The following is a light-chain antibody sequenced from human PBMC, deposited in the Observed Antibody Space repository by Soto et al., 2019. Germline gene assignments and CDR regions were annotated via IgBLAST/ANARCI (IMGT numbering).Light chain of an antibody. CDR3: QQRSNWPPWT. J-gene: IGKJ1*01. Sequence: EIVLTQSPGTLSLSPGERATLSCRASQSVSSSLAWYQQKPGQAPRLLIYGASSRATGIPDRFSGSGSGPDFTLTISRLEPEDFAVYYCQQRSNWPPWTFGQGTKVDIK. CDR1: QSVSSS. CDR2: GAS. V-gene: IGKV3D-20*02.